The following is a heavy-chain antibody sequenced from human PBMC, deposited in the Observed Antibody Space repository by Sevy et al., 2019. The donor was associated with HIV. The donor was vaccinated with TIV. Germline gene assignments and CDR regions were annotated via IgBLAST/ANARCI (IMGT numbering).Heavy chain of an antibody. CDR1: GFTFSNYS. CDR3: ASTYYDSTGYYYPLDY. Sequence: GGSLRLSCTASGFTFSNYSMYWVRQAPGKGLEWVAVISYDGNNKNYADSVKGRFTISKDNSKNTQYLQMNSLRAEDTTVYYCASTYYDSTGYYYPLDYWGQGTLVTVSS. V-gene: IGHV3-30*04. CDR2: ISYDGNNK. J-gene: IGHJ4*02. D-gene: IGHD3-22*01.